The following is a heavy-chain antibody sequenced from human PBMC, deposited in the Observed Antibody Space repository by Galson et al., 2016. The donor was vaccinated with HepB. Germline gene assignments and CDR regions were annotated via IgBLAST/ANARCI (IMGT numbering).Heavy chain of an antibody. CDR1: GGTLIELS. D-gene: IGHD3-3*01. V-gene: IGHV1-24*01. Sequence: SVKVSCKVSGGTLIELSIHWVRQAPGKGLEWMGGFDPEDGDTVYAQKFQGRVTMTGDTSTDTAYMDLSSLTSEDTAVYFCAKRRRASYEPAAWGQGTLVTVSS. CDR2: FDPEDGDT. CDR3: AKRRRASYEPAA. J-gene: IGHJ4*02.